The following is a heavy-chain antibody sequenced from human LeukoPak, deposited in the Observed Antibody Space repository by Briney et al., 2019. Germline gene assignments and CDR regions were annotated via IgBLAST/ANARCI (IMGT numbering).Heavy chain of an antibody. CDR1: GFTFSSYW. CDR3: ARGPPGYSYGYGLYYFDY. D-gene: IGHD5-18*01. Sequence: GGSLRLSCAASGFTFSSYWMSWVRQAPGKGLEWVANIKQDGSEKYYVDSVKGRFTISRDNAKNSLYLQMNSLRAEDTAVYYCARGPPGYSYGYGLYYFDYWGQGTLVTVSS. CDR2: IKQDGSEK. J-gene: IGHJ4*02. V-gene: IGHV3-7*01.